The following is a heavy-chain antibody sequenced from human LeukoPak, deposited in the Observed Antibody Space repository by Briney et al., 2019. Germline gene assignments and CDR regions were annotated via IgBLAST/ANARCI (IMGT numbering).Heavy chain of an antibody. D-gene: IGHD3-9*01. J-gene: IGHJ5*02. V-gene: IGHV4-30-2*01. CDR1: GGSISSGGYS. Sequence: SQTLSLTCAVSGGSISSGGYSWSWIRQPPGKGLEWIGYIYHSGSTYYNPSLKGRVTISVDRSKNQFSLKLSSVTAADTAVYYCARLNILTGYYPNWFNPWGQGTLVTVSS. CDR2: IYHSGST. CDR3: ARLNILTGYYPNWFNP.